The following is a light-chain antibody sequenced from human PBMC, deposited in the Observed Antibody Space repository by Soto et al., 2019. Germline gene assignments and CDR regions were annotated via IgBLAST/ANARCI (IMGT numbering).Light chain of an antibody. CDR3: MQSVDNLT. Sequence: DIVMTQTPLSLSVTPGQSASISCKSSRSLLHSNGRTYLSWYVQKSGQTPQRLIHEVSVRFTGGEDRFSSRGSGTEFPLKISRVETEDAGIFYCMQSVDNLTFGQGTKLEIK. CDR1: RSLLHSNGRTY. J-gene: IGKJ2*01. V-gene: IGKV2D-29*01. CDR2: EVS.